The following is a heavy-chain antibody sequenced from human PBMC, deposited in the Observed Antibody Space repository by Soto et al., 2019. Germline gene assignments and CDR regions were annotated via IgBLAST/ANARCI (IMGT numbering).Heavy chain of an antibody. D-gene: IGHD1-1*01. Sequence: QVQLVQSGAEVKKPGASVKVSCKASGYTFTSYGISWVRQAPGQGLEWMGWISAYNGNTNYAQKLQGRVTMTPDTSTSTGYMELRSLRSDDTAVYYCARDAFPTTRRIGGGYWGQGTLVTVSS. CDR1: GYTFTSYG. CDR2: ISAYNGNT. J-gene: IGHJ4*02. V-gene: IGHV1-18*01. CDR3: ARDAFPTTRRIGGGY.